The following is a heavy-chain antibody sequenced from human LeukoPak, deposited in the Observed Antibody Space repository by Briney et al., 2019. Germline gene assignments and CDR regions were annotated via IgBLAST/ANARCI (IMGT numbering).Heavy chain of an antibody. V-gene: IGHV4-61*03. CDR3: ARSQNYYGSGDY. CDR2: IYYTGKT. Sequence: PSETLSLTCTVSGDSVSNGNYYWSWLRQPPGKALEWIGYIYYTGKTYYNPSLEGRVTILVDTSRNHFSVKLSSVTAADTTVYYCARSQNYYGSGDYWSQGTLVTVSS. J-gene: IGHJ4*02. D-gene: IGHD3-10*01. CDR1: GDSVSNGNYY.